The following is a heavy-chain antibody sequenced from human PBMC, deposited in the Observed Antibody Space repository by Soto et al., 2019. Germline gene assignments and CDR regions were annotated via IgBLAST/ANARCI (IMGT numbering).Heavy chain of an antibody. V-gene: IGHV4-4*07. CDR2: IYTSGST. D-gene: IGHD1-26*01. CDR3: ASELRRENVGQIDY. Sequence: SETLSLTCTVSGGSISSYYWSWIRQPAGKGLEWIGRIYTSGSTNYNPSLKSRVTMSVDTSKNQFSLKLSSVTAADTAVYHCASELRRENVGQIDYWGQGTLVTVSS. CDR1: GGSISSYY. J-gene: IGHJ4*02.